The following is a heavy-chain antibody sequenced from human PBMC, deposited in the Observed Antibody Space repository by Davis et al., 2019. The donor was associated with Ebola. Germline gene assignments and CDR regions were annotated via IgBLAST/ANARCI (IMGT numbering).Heavy chain of an antibody. D-gene: IGHD2-2*01. CDR2: IKQDGSEK. CDR3: ARDQGYCSDTSCLLYDYYYMDV. CDR1: GFTFSYSW. J-gene: IGHJ6*03. Sequence: PGGSLRLSCAASGFTFSYSWMSWVRQAPGKGLEWVANIKQDGSEKYYVDSVKGRFTISRDNAKNSLYLQMNSLRAEDTAVYYCARDQGYCSDTSCLLYDYYYMDVWGKGTMVTVSS. V-gene: IGHV3-7*03.